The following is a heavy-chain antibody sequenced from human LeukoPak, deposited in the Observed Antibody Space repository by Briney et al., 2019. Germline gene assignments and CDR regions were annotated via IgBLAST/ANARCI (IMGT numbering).Heavy chain of an antibody. CDR1: GGSISSYY. J-gene: IGHJ5*02. V-gene: IGHV4-59*01. CDR2: IYYSGST. Sequence: SETLSLTCPVSGGSISSYYWSWIRQPPGKGLEWIGYIYYSGSTNYNPSLRSRVTISVDTSKNQFSLKLSSVTAADTAVYYCARGFWFDPWGQGTLVTVSS. CDR3: ARGFWFDP.